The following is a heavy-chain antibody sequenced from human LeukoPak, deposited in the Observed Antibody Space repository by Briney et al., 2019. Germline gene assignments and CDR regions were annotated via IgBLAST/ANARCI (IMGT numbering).Heavy chain of an antibody. CDR1: AYTFTSYG. D-gene: IGHD2-8*02. Sequence: GAAVKVSCKSAAYTFTSYGIGWVREPPAQGLGWGGWTIVYNGNTSYGQKLQGRVIMTTDRSASTAYMELRSLRSDDTAVYYCARAEGYCTGGVCYTGPVFDYWGQGTLVTVSS. CDR2: TIVYNGNT. V-gene: IGHV1-18*01. CDR3: ARAEGYCTGGVCYTGPVFDY. J-gene: IGHJ4*02.